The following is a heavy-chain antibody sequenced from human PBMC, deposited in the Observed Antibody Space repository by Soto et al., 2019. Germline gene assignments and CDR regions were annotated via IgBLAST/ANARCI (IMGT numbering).Heavy chain of an antibody. CDR1: GFSLSTSGVG. D-gene: IGHD6-13*01. V-gene: IGHV2-5*02. Sequence: QITLKESGPTLVKPTQTLTLTCTVSGFSLSTSGVGVGWIRQPPGKALEWLVLMYWDDDKRYSPSLKSRLTIPNDTTNNQLVLTMANVDPVDTATYYCAHRPAAAGDLNWFDPRGQGTLVTVSS. J-gene: IGHJ5*02. CDR3: AHRPAAAGDLNWFDP. CDR2: MYWDDDK.